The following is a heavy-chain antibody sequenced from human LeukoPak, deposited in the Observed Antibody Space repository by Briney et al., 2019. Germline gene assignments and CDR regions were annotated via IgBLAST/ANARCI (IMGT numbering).Heavy chain of an antibody. V-gene: IGHV4-34*01. CDR2: INHSGST. CDR1: GGSFSGYY. Sequence: SETLSLTCAVYGGSFSGYYWSWIRQPPGKGLEWIGEINHSGSTNYNPSLKSRVTISVDTSKNQFSLKLSSVTAADTAVYYYARGPVYSPLGQGTLVTVSS. J-gene: IGHJ5*02. CDR3: ARGPVYSP. D-gene: IGHD2-15*01.